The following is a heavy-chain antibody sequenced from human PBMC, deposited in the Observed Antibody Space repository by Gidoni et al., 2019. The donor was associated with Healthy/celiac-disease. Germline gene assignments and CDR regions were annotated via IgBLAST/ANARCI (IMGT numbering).Heavy chain of an antibody. D-gene: IGHD6-13*01. CDR3: ARAGSSSWYGRHLLGWPTIDY. V-gene: IGHV3-33*01. CDR1: GFTFSSYG. Sequence: QVQLVESGGGVVQPGRSLRLSCAASGFTFSSYGMHWVRQAPGKGLEWVAVIWYDGSNKYYADSVKGRFTISRDNSKNTLYLQMNSLRAEDTAVYYCARAGSSSWYGRHLLGWPTIDYWGQGTLVTVSS. CDR2: IWYDGSNK. J-gene: IGHJ4*02.